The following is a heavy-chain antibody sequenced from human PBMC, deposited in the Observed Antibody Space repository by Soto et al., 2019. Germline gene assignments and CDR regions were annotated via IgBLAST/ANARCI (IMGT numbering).Heavy chain of an antibody. D-gene: IGHD3-22*01. V-gene: IGHV1-69*01. CDR2: IIPIFGTA. J-gene: IGHJ5*02. Sequence: QVQLVQSGAEVKKPGSSVKVSCKASGGTFSSYAISWVRQAPGQGLEWMGGIIPIFGTANYAQKFQGRVTITADESTSTAYRELSSLRSEDTAVYYCARSAYASSGYYFGWFDPWGQGTLVTVSS. CDR1: GGTFSSYA. CDR3: ARSAYASSGYYFGWFDP.